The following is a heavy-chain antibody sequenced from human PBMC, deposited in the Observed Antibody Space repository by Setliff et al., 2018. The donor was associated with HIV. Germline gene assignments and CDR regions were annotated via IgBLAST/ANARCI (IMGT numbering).Heavy chain of an antibody. J-gene: IGHJ5*02. V-gene: IGHV4-61*09. Sequence: PSETLSLTCTVSGGSISSGSYYWSWIRQPAGKGLEWIGHIHTSGSNKYNPSLKSRVTISADTSNNQFSLNLSSVTAADTAVYYFARDFKRYNSPCRFDPWGQGTLVTVAS. CDR3: ARDFKRYNSPCRFDP. D-gene: IGHD6-13*01. CDR1: GGSISSGSYY. CDR2: IHTSGSN.